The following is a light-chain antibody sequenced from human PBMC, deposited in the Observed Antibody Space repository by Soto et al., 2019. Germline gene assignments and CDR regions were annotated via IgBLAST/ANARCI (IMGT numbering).Light chain of an antibody. J-gene: IGKJ1*01. CDR3: QQHNSYSST. Sequence: DIQMTQSPSTLSASVGDRVTITCRASQSIGNWLAWYQQKPGKAPKLLIYDASSLESGVPSRFSGSGSGTEFTLTISSLQPDDFATYYCQQHNSYSSTFGHGTKVDI. V-gene: IGKV1-5*01. CDR1: QSIGNW. CDR2: DAS.